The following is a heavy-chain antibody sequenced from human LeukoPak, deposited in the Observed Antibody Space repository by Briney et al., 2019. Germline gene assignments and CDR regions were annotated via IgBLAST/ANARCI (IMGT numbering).Heavy chain of an antibody. D-gene: IGHD1-1*01. CDR1: GFTFSSYS. V-gene: IGHV3-21*01. CDR3: ARDHEQVVQLDAFDI. J-gene: IGHJ3*02. CDR2: ISSSSTYI. Sequence: GGSLRLSCAASGFTFSSYSMNWVRQAPGKGLEWVSSISSSSTYIYYADSVKGRFTISRDDAKNSLYLQMNSLSAEDTAVYYCARDHEQVVQLDAFDIWGQGTMVTVSS.